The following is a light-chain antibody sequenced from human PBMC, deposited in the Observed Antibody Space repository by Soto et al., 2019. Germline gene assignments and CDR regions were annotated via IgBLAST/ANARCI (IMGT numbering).Light chain of an antibody. Sequence: EIVLTQSPATLSVSPGESAALSCRASQNIVSNLAWYQQKPGQAPRLLIDGASTRATGVPARFSGSGSGTEFTLTISSLQSEDFAVYYSHQYNTWPTWTFGQGTTVEVK. V-gene: IGKV3-15*01. CDR1: QNIVSN. J-gene: IGKJ1*01. CDR3: HQYNTWPTWT. CDR2: GAS.